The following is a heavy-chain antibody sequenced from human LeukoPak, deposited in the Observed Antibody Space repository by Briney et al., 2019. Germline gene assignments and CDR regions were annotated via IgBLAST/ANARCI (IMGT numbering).Heavy chain of an antibody. Sequence: GSSVNVSCKASGGSFSSYAITWVRQAPAQGLEWMGRIIPFFGTPTYAQKFQGRVTITADMGSSTAYLELTSLTAEDTARYFCAKQGAVRQDYYMDVCGNGTTFTVSS. CDR1: GGSFSSYA. J-gene: IGHJ6*03. CDR2: IIPFFGTP. D-gene: IGHD3-16*01. V-gene: IGHV1-69*06. CDR3: AKQGAVRQDYYMDV.